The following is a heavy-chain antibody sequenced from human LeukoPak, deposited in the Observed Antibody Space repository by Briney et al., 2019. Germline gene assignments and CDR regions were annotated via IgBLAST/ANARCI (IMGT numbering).Heavy chain of an antibody. CDR3: ARDTVTNPRGYFDY. Sequence: EASVKVSCKASGGTFSSYAISWVRQAPGQGLEWMGIINPSGGSTSYAQKFQGRVTMTRDTSTSTVYMELSSLRSEDTAVYYCARDTVTNPRGYFDYWGQGTLVTVSS. CDR2: INPSGGST. J-gene: IGHJ4*02. V-gene: IGHV1-46*01. CDR1: GGTFSSYA. D-gene: IGHD4-17*01.